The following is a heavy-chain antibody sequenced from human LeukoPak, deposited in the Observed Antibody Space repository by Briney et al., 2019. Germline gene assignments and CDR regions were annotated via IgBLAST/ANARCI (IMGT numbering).Heavy chain of an antibody. CDR2: IIPIFGTA. J-gene: IGHJ5*02. V-gene: IGHV1-69*01. CDR1: GGTFSNYG. CDR3: ARDNSVRDEAWWFNP. Sequence: SVKVSCKASGGTFSNYGISWVRQAPGQGLEWMGGIIPIFGTANYAQKFQGRVTIIADESTSTVYMELSSLRSEDTAVYYCARDNSVRDEAWWFNPWGQGTLVTVSS. D-gene: IGHD5-24*01.